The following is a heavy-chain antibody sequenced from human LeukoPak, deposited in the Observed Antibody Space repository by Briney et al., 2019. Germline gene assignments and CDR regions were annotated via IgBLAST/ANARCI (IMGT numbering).Heavy chain of an antibody. V-gene: IGHV4-39*07. Sequence: PSETLSLTCTVSGGSISSSSYYWGWIRQPPGKGLEWIGSIYYSGSTYYNPSLKSRVTISVDTSKNQFSLKLSSVTAADTAVYYCARLGDNSGYYWYNGLDNWFDPWGQGTLVTVSS. CDR2: IYYSGST. J-gene: IGHJ5*02. CDR1: GGSISSSSYY. CDR3: ARLGDNSGYYWYNGLDNWFDP. D-gene: IGHD3-22*01.